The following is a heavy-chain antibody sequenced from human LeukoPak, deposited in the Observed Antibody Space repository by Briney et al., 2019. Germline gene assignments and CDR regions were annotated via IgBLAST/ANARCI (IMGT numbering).Heavy chain of an antibody. D-gene: IGHD2-2*01. CDR3: ARDLRRVSAPGYCSSTSCLYGGTYYYYGMDV. V-gene: IGHV4-59*01. Sequence: PSETLSLTCTVSGGSISSYYWSWIRQPPGKGLEWIGYIYYSGSTNYNPSLKSRVTISVDTSKNQFSLKLSSVTAADTAVYYCARDLRRVSAPGYCSSTSCLYGGTYYYYGMDVWGQGTTVTVSS. CDR1: GGSISSYY. CDR2: IYYSGST. J-gene: IGHJ6*02.